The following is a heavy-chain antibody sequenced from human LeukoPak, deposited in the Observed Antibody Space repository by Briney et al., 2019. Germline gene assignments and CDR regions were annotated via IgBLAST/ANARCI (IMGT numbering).Heavy chain of an antibody. Sequence: ASVKVSCKASGGTFSSYAIIWVRQAPGQGLEWMGRIIPILGIANYAQKFQGRVTITADKSTSTAYMELSSLRSEDTAVYYCARESVVVITTGYFDYWGQGTLVTVSS. CDR3: ARESVVVITTGYFDY. CDR2: IIPILGIA. CDR1: GGTFSSYA. J-gene: IGHJ4*02. D-gene: IGHD3-22*01. V-gene: IGHV1-69*04.